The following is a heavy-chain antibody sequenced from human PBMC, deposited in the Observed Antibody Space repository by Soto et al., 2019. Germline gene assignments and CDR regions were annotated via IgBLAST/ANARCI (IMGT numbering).Heavy chain of an antibody. CDR3: AREVAGIQLYYYGMDV. Sequence: GASVKVSCKASGYTFTGYYMHWVRQAPGQGLEWMGWINPNSGGTNYAQKFQGRVTMTRDTSISTAYMELSRLRSDDTAVYYCAREVAGIQLYYYGMDVWGQGTTVTVSS. D-gene: IGHD6-19*01. CDR1: GYTFTGYY. J-gene: IGHJ6*02. CDR2: INPNSGGT. V-gene: IGHV1-2*02.